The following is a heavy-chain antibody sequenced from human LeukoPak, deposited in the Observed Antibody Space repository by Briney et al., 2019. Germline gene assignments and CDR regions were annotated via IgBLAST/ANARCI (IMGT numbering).Heavy chain of an antibody. CDR3: ARGAYYYDSSGYHDAFDI. Sequence: ASVKVSCKTSGYTFTGYYMHWVRQAPGQGLEWMGWINPNSGGTNYAQKFQGRVTMTRDTSISTAYMELSSLRSEDTAVYYCARGAYYYDSSGYHDAFDIWGQGTMVTVSS. V-gene: IGHV1-2*02. CDR2: INPNSGGT. J-gene: IGHJ3*02. CDR1: GYTFTGYY. D-gene: IGHD3-22*01.